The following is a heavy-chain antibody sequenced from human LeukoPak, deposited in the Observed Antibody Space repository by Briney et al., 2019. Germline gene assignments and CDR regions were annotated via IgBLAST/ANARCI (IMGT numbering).Heavy chain of an antibody. D-gene: IGHD5-18*01. CDR1: GGSISSYY. V-gene: IGHV4-59*08. CDR2: IYYSGST. Sequence: SETLSLTCTVSGGSISSYYWSWIRQPPGKGLEWIGYIYYSGSTNYNPSLKSRVTISVDTSKNQFSLKLSSVTAADTAVYYCARQGHEGVDTAMVIMMAFDIWGQGTMVTVSS. J-gene: IGHJ3*02. CDR3: ARQGHEGVDTAMVIMMAFDI.